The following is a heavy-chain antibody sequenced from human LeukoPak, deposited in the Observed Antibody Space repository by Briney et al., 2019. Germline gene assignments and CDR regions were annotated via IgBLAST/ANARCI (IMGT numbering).Heavy chain of an antibody. Sequence: GTSLRLSCAASGFNFITAAMTWVRQAPGKGLEWVSLIGSSGGSTYYADSVKGRFTISRDNSNPTLSLQMNSRRVEDTAIYYCVKDIQLSTWGLGTMVTVS. CDR3: VKDIQLST. J-gene: IGHJ3*01. D-gene: IGHD5-24*01. V-gene: IGHV3-23*01. CDR2: IGSSGGST. CDR1: GFNFITAA.